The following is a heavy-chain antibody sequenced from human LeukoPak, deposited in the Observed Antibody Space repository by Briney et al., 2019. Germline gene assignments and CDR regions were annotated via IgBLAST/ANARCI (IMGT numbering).Heavy chain of an antibody. CDR1: GFTFSSYS. CDR3: ARESTDTAMVTYYYMDV. J-gene: IGHJ6*03. D-gene: IGHD5-18*01. Sequence: GGSLRLSCAASGFTFSSYSMNWVRQAPGKGLEWVSSISSSSSYIYYADSVKGRFTISRDNAKNSLYLQMNSLRAEDTAVYYCARESTDTAMVTYYYMDVWGKGTTVTVSS. V-gene: IGHV3-21*01. CDR2: ISSSSSYI.